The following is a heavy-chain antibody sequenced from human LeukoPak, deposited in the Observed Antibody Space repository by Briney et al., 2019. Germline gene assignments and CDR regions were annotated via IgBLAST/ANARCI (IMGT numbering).Heavy chain of an antibody. V-gene: IGHV4-39*07. Sequence: SETLSLTCTVSGGSISSSSYYWGWIRQPPGKGLEWIGSIYYSGSTYYNPSLKSRVTISVDTSKNQFSLKLSSVTAADTAVYYCARVIAAAALYYYYYGMDVWGQGTTVTVSS. D-gene: IGHD6-13*01. CDR2: IYYSGST. CDR1: GGSISSSSYY. J-gene: IGHJ6*02. CDR3: ARVIAAAALYYYYYGMDV.